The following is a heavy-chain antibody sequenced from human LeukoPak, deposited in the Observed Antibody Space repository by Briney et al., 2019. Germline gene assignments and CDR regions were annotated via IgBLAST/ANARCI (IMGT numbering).Heavy chain of an antibody. CDR1: GYTFTSYG. J-gene: IGHJ1*01. CDR2: INGGNGNT. D-gene: IGHD3-22*01. Sequence: SVTLSCTTSGYTFTSYGMHWVRQAPGQSLEWMGWINGGNGNTKYSEKFQGRVTIIRDTSASTAYMELSSLRSEDTAVYYCARVPLHDDSGHYYPHWGQGTLVTVSS. CDR3: ARVPLHDDSGHYYPH. V-gene: IGHV1-3*01.